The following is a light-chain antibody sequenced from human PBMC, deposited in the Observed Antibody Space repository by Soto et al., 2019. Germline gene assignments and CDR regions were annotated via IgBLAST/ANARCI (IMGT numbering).Light chain of an antibody. CDR3: QQYGSSPRT. V-gene: IGKV3-20*01. CDR1: RGVSANY. CDR2: GAS. Sequence: EIVLTQSPGTLSLSPWEGATLSCGASRGVSANYLAWYQQKPGQAPTPLIYGASIRAAGIPDRFSGSGSGTDFTLTIRRLEPDDFAVYYCQQYGSSPRTFGQGTKVDIK. J-gene: IGKJ1*01.